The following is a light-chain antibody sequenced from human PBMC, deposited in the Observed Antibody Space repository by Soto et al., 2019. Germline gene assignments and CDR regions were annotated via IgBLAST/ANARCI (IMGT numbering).Light chain of an antibody. CDR3: SSYTSSSTL. Sequence: QSVLTQPASVSGSPGQSITISCTGTSSDVGGYNYVSWYQQHPGKAPKLMIYEVSNRPSGVSSRFSGSKSDNTASLTISGLQAEDEADYYCSSYTSSSTLFGTGTKVTVL. J-gene: IGLJ1*01. CDR1: SSDVGGYNY. V-gene: IGLV2-14*01. CDR2: EVS.